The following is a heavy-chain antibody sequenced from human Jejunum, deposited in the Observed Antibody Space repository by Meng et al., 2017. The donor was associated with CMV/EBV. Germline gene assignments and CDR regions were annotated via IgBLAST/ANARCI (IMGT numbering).Heavy chain of an antibody. CDR3: ARGLRIVGTALAF. CDR1: GYAFTSYD. V-gene: IGHV1-8*01. Sequence: CKASGYAFTSYDINWVRQATGQGLEWMGWMNPIRGNTVYAQKFQGRVTMTRNTSISTAYMELSSLTSEDTAVYYCARGLRIVGTALAFWGQGSPVTVSS. CDR2: MNPIRGNT. D-gene: IGHD1-7*01. J-gene: IGHJ4*02.